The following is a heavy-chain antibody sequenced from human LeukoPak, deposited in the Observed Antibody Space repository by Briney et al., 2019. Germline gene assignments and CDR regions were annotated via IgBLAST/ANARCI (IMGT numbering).Heavy chain of an antibody. D-gene: IGHD2-2*01. CDR1: GGSFSGYY. CDR2: INHSGST. CDR3: ARPRVVPAATDAFDI. J-gene: IGHJ3*02. Sequence: SETLSLTCAVYGGSFSGYYWSWIRQPPGKGLEWIGEINHSGSTNYNPSLKSRVTISVDTSKNQFSLKLSSVTAADTAVYYCARPRVVPAATDAFDIWGQGTMVTVSS. V-gene: IGHV4-34*01.